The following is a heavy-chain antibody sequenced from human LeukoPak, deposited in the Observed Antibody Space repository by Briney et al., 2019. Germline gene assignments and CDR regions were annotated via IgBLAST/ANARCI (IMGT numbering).Heavy chain of an antibody. CDR3: ARDRGLPFEVGYCSGGSCYSSGSLGAFDI. J-gene: IGHJ3*02. D-gene: IGHD2-15*01. Sequence: ASVKVSCKASGYTFTGYYMHWVRQAPGQGLERMGWINPNSGGTNYAQKFQGRVTMTRDTSISTAYMELSRLRSDDTAVYYCARDRGLPFEVGYCSGGSCYSSGSLGAFDIWGQGTMVTVSS. V-gene: IGHV1-2*02. CDR2: INPNSGGT. CDR1: GYTFTGYY.